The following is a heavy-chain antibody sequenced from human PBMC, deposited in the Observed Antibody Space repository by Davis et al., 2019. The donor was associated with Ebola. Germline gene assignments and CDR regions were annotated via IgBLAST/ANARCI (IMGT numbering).Heavy chain of an antibody. J-gene: IGHJ4*02. CDR1: GGSISNYY. V-gene: IGHV4-59*01. CDR2: VYDSGST. Sequence: PSETLSLTCTVSGGSISNYYWSWIRQSPGKGLEWIGYVYDSGSTTYNPSLRSRVTISEDTSKNQFSLRLSSVTAADTAVYYCAREKAALVFDYWGQGILVTVSS. CDR3: AREKAALVFDY. D-gene: IGHD3-16*01.